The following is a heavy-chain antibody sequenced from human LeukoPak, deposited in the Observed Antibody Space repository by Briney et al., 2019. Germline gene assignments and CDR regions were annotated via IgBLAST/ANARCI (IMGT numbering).Heavy chain of an antibody. CDR2: MYYGGRA. CDR3: ARLWRPHDYDNWFDA. V-gene: IGHV4-59*01. CDR1: GGYITSSF. D-gene: IGHD4-17*01. J-gene: IGHJ5*02. Sequence: PSETLSLTCSASGGYITSSFWSWIRQPPGKGLELIGYMYYGGRANYQPSLRSRVDISLDTSNNQVSLRLRSVTAADTAVYYCARLWRPHDYDNWFDAWGQGTLVTVSS.